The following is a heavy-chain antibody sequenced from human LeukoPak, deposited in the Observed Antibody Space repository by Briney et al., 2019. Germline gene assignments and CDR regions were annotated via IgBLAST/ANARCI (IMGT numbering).Heavy chain of an antibody. V-gene: IGHV3-74*01. Sequence: GGSLRLSCAASGFTFSSYWMHWVRQAPGKGLVWVSRVNSDGSSTSYADSVKGRFTISRDNAKNTLYLQMNSLRDEDTAVYYCATRSFMVRGANFDYWGQGTLVTVSS. D-gene: IGHD3-10*01. CDR2: VNSDGSST. CDR3: ATRSFMVRGANFDY. CDR1: GFTFSSYW. J-gene: IGHJ4*02.